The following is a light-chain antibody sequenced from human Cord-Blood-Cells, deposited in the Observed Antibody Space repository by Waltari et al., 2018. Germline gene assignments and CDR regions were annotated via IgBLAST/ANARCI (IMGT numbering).Light chain of an antibody. J-gene: IGKJ3*01. V-gene: IGKV1-33*01. CDR2: DAS. Sequence: DIQMTQSPSSLSASVGDRVTITCQASQDISNYLKWYQQKPGKAPKLLIYDASNLETGVPSRLSGSGSGTDFTFTISSLQPEDIVTYYCQQYDNLPFTFSPGTKVDI. CDR3: QQYDNLPFT. CDR1: QDISNY.